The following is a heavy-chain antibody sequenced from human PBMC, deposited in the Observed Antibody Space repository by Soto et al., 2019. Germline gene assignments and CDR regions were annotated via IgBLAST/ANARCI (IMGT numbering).Heavy chain of an antibody. CDR2: IYHSGST. CDR1: GGSISSRSSY. CDR3: SVANSNWFDP. D-gene: IGHD5-12*01. Sequence: SETLSLTCTVSGGSISSRSSYWSWIRQPPGKGLEWIGNIYHSGSTYYSPSLESRVTISIDTSKNQFSLRLNSVTATDTAVHYCSVANSNWFDPWGQGTLVTVSS. V-gene: IGHV4-39*01. J-gene: IGHJ5*02.